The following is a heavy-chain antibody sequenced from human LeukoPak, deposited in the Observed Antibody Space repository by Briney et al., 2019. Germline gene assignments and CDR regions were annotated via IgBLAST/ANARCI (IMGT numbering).Heavy chain of an antibody. CDR3: ARGQYDSPWSPLDY. CDR1: GDSFSTYA. V-gene: IGHV1-69*13. J-gene: IGHJ4*02. CDR2: IIPMFATA. Sequence: ASVKVSCKASGDSFSTYAISWVRQAPGQGLEWMGGIIPMFATARYAQKFQGRVTITADESTSTAYMDLSSLRSEDTAVFYCARGQYDSPWSPLDYWGQGTLVTVSS. D-gene: IGHD2-8*01.